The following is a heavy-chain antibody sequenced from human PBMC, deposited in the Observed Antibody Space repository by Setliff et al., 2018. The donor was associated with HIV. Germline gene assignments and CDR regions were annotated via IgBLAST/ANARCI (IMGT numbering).Heavy chain of an antibody. CDR3: ARELLRSWDGSENSYKPYYFDY. CDR2: IYHSGST. J-gene: IGHJ4*02. CDR1: GGSISSSNW. D-gene: IGHD3-10*01. Sequence: SETLSLTCAVSGGSISSSNWWSWVRQPPGKGLEWIGEIYHSGSTNYNPSLKSRVTISVDKSKNQFSLKLSSVTAADTAVYYCARELLRSWDGSENSYKPYYFDYWGQGTLVTVSS. V-gene: IGHV4-4*02.